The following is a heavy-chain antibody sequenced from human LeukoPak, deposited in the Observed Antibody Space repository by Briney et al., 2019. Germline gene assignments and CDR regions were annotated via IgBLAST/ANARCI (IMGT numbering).Heavy chain of an antibody. CDR1: GYTFTSYY. CDR3: ARANCSSTSCYGGKFWFDP. V-gene: IGHV1-3*01. CDR2: INAGNGNT. J-gene: IGHJ5*02. Sequence: GASVKVSCKASGYTFTSYYMHWVRQAPGQRLEWMGWINAGNGNTKYSQKFQGRVTITRDTSASTAYMELSSLRSEDTAVYYCARANCSSTSCYGGKFWFDPWGQGTLVTVSS. D-gene: IGHD2-2*01.